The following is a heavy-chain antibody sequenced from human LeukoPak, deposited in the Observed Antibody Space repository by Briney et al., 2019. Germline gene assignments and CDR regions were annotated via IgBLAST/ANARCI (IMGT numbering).Heavy chain of an antibody. D-gene: IGHD6-19*01. Sequence: PGGSLRLSCAASGFSFGSDWMSWLRQAPGKGLEWVANIRPDGGEKYYVDSVKGRFIISRDNAKNSLFLQMNSLRAEDTAVYFCAGDGSGWSKDWGQGTLVTVSS. CDR3: AGDGSGWSKD. CDR1: GFSFGSDW. CDR2: IRPDGGEK. J-gene: IGHJ4*02. V-gene: IGHV3-7*01.